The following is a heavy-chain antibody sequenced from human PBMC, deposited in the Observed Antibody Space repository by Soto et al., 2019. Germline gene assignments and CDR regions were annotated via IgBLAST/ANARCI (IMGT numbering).Heavy chain of an antibody. Sequence: SVKVSCKSSGGTFSSYAISWVRQAPGQGLEWMGGIIPIFGTANYAQKFQGRVTITADESTSTAYMELSSLRSEDTAVCYCARDEEQLGRREWVYWGQGTLVTVSS. CDR1: GGTFSSYA. J-gene: IGHJ4*02. CDR3: ARDEEQLGRREWVY. V-gene: IGHV1-69*13. D-gene: IGHD6-6*01. CDR2: IIPIFGTA.